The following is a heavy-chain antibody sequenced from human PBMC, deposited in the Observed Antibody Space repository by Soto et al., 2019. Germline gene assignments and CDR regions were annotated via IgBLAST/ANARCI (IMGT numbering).Heavy chain of an antibody. CDR3: ARSRIWNWYFDY. D-gene: IGHD1-7*01. CDR1: GDTFSRFA. V-gene: IGHV1-69*01. Sequence: QVQLVQSGAEVKKPGSSVKVSCKASGDTFSRFAFSWVRQAPGQGLEWMGGIIPIFGTGNYAQKIQGRVTITADESTSTVYMELRSLRSEDTAVYYCARSRIWNWYFDYWGQGTLVTVSS. CDR2: IIPIFGTG. J-gene: IGHJ4*02.